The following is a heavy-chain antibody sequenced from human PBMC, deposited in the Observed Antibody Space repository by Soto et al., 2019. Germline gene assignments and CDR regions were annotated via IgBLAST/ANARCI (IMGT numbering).Heavy chain of an antibody. CDR3: ARRGPGTYFDY. V-gene: IGHV3-23*01. J-gene: IGHJ4*02. CDR2: VSGSGGST. CDR1: GFTFSSYA. Sequence: EVQLLESGGGLVQPGGSLRLSCAASGFTFSSYAMRWVRQAPGKGLEWVSAVSGSGGSTYYADSVKGRFTISRDNSKKTVNLRMNSLRAEDTAVYYGARRGPGTYFDYWGQGTLVTVSS. D-gene: IGHD1-1*01.